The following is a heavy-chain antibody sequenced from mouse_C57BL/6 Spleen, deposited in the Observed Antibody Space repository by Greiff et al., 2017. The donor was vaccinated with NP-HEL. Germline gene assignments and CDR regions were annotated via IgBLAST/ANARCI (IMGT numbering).Heavy chain of an antibody. Sequence: VQLQQSGAELVRPGTSVKVSCKASGYAFTNYLIEWVKQRPGQGLEWIGVLNPGSGGTNYNEKFKGKATLTADKSSSTAYMQLSSLTSEDSAVYFCARFITTVVATDYYAMDYWGQGTSVTVSS. D-gene: IGHD1-1*01. CDR2: LNPGSGGT. CDR1: GYAFTNYL. J-gene: IGHJ4*01. CDR3: ARFITTVVATDYYAMDY. V-gene: IGHV1-54*01.